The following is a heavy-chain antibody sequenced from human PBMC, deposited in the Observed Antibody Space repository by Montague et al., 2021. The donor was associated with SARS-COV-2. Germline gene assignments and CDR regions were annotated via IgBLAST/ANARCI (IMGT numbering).Heavy chain of an antibody. D-gene: IGHD3-10*01. CDR3: ARDRFDFGAGRQGTIDF. Sequence: SETLSLTCSVSGDSITNHYRSWIRQPAGKGLEWIGRMHFTGKTNFSPFFSSRLTMSADTSKNQFSLKLTSVTAADAAIYFCARDRFDFGAGRQGTIDFWGQGTLVTVSS. J-gene: IGHJ4*02. CDR2: MHFTGKT. V-gene: IGHV4-4*07. CDR1: GDSITNHY.